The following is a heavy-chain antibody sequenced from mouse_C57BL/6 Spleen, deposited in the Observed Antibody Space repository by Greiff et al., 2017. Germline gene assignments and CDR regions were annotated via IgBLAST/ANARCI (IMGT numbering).Heavy chain of an antibody. CDR2: INPNNGGT. D-gene: IGHD3-2*02. Sequence: VQLQQSGPELVKPGASVKISCKASGYTFTDYYMNWVKQSHGKSLEWIGDINPNNGGTSYNQKFKGKATLTVDKSSSTAYMELRSLTSEDSAVYYCARFKAQAYFDYWGQGTTLTVSS. J-gene: IGHJ2*01. V-gene: IGHV1-26*01. CDR1: GYTFTDYY. CDR3: ARFKAQAYFDY.